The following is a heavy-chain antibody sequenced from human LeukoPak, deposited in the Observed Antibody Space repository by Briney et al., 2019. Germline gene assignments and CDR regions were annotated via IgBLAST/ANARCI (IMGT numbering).Heavy chain of an antibody. CDR3: ARDVTPQTGWYYFDY. V-gene: IGHV4-59*01. CDR1: GGSFSSFY. J-gene: IGHJ4*02. D-gene: IGHD2-15*01. CDR2: VYYNGIT. Sequence: SETLSLTCTVSGGSFSSFYWSWIRQPPGKGLEWIGYVYYNGITNYNPSLKNRVTISVDTSKNQFSLKLTSVTAADTAVYYCARDVTPQTGWYYFDYWGQGTLVTVSS.